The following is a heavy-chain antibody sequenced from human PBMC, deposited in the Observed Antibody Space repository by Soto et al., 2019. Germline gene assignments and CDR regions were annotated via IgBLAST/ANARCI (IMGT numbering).Heavy chain of an antibody. Sequence: ASVKVSCKVSGSTFTSNGIGWVRQAPGQGLEWMGWISTYNENIDSAPQLQGRLTMTTDTSTTTAYMELTNLKSDDTALYYCAYVGGYRHGDHSSEVWGKGNPVNVSS. CDR3: AYVGGYRHGDHSSEV. J-gene: IGHJ4*02. V-gene: IGHV1-18*04. CDR1: GSTFTSNG. CDR2: ISTYNENI. D-gene: IGHD5-18*01.